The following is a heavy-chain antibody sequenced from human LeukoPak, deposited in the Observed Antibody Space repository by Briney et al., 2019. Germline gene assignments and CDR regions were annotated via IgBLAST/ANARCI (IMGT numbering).Heavy chain of an antibody. D-gene: IGHD4-17*01. CDR3: ARATYGDYVVRFRSFGMSAFDI. J-gene: IGHJ3*02. CDR1: GGSISSYY. V-gene: IGHV4-59*12. Sequence: PSETLSLTCTVSGGSISSYYWSWIRQPPGKGLEWIGYIYYSGSTNYNPSLKSRVTISVDTSKNQFSLKLSSVTAADTAVYYCARATYGDYVVRFRSFGMSAFDIWGQGTMVTVSS. CDR2: IYYSGST.